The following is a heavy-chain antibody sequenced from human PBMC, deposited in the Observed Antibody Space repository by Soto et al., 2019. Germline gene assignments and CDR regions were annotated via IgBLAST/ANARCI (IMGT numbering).Heavy chain of an antibody. CDR3: TRRYIPQASNYYYGMDV. V-gene: IGHV5-51*01. CDR2: IYPGDSDT. Sequence: GECVTISCNDSCYSFTTYWIGWVPQIPGKRLEFMGIIYPGDSDTRYSPSFQGLVTTSVDKSISATYLQWRSLKASDTAMYYCTRRYIPQASNYYYGMDVWGQGTPVTVSS. D-gene: IGHD1-20*01. CDR1: CYSFTTYW. J-gene: IGHJ6*01.